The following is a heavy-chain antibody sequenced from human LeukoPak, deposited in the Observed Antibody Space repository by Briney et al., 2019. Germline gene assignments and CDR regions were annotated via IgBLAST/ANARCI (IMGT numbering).Heavy chain of an antibody. CDR2: IYYSGST. CDR1: GGSISSGGYY. CDR3: ARSPGYSYAEGLAAFDI. D-gene: IGHD5-18*01. J-gene: IGHJ3*02. V-gene: IGHV4-31*03. Sequence: PSETLSLTCTVSGGSISSGGYYWSWIRQHPGKGLEWIGYIYYSGSTYYNPSLKSRVTISVDTSKSQLSLKLSSVTAADTAVYYCARSPGYSYAEGLAAFDIWGQGTMVTVSS.